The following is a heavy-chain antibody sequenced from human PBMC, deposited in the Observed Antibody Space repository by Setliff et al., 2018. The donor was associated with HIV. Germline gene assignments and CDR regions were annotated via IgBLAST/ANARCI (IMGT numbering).Heavy chain of an antibody. D-gene: IGHD3-10*01. CDR2: FDPEDGET. J-gene: IGHJ4*02. Sequence: ASVKVSCKGSGYTLTELSMHWVRQAPGKGLEWMGGFDPEDGETIYAQKFQGRVTMTEDTSTDTAYMELSSLRSEDTAVYYCATDQLSDGSGSYPKSYFDYWGQGTLVTVSS. V-gene: IGHV1-24*01. CDR1: GYTLTELS. CDR3: ATDQLSDGSGSYPKSYFDY.